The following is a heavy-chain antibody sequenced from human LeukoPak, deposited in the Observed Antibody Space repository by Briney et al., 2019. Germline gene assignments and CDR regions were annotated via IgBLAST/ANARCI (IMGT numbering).Heavy chain of an antibody. J-gene: IGHJ4*02. Sequence: ASVKVSCKASGYTFTGYYMHWVRQAPGQGLEWMGWINPNSGGTNYAQKFQGRVTMTRDTSISTAYMELSRLRSDDTAVYYCARVSYCGGDCYNRYFDYWGQGTLVTVSS. CDR2: INPNSGGT. V-gene: IGHV1-2*02. CDR1: GYTFTGYY. D-gene: IGHD2-21*02. CDR3: ARVSYCGGDCYNRYFDY.